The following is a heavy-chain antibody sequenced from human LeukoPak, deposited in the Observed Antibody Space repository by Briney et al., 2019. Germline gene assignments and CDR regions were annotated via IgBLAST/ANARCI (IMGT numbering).Heavy chain of an antibody. CDR1: GDSISSYY. Sequence: SETLSLTCTVSGDSISSYYWNWIRQPPRKGLEWIGYMSYSGSTNYNPSLKSRVTISVDTSKNQFSLQLNSVTPEDTAVYYCAREAAANSLDYWGQGTLVTVSS. J-gene: IGHJ4*02. CDR2: MSYSGST. CDR3: AREAAANSLDY. D-gene: IGHD6-13*01. V-gene: IGHV4-59*12.